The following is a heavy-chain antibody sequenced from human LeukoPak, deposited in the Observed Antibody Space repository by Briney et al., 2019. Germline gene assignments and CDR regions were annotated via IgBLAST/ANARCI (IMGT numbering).Heavy chain of an antibody. CDR3: ERDWESTEIITDY. D-gene: IGHD4-11*01. CDR2: RSGNNDNT. V-gene: IGHV1-18*04. Sequence: ASVKVSCKASGYTFSSYGSSCLRRETRQALEWMVRRSGNNDNTNNAHRFQGSDTMTTETSTTTAYMELRSLIATDTAVYYCERDWESTEIITDYWGPGTLVTVSS. CDR1: GYTFSSYG. J-gene: IGHJ4*02.